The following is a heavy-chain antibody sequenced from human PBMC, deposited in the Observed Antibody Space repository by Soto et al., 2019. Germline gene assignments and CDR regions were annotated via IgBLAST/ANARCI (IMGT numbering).Heavy chain of an antibody. CDR3: ARVLGYCSGGSCFKPYFDY. CDR2: IYYSGST. J-gene: IGHJ4*02. V-gene: IGHV4-31*03. CDR1: GGSISSGGYY. Sequence: PSEALSLTCTFSGGSISSGGYYWSRIRQHPGKGLEWIGYIYYSGSTYYNPSLKSRVTISVDTSKNQFSLKLSSVTAADTAVYYCARVLGYCSGGSCFKPYFDYWGQGTLVTVSS. D-gene: IGHD2-15*01.